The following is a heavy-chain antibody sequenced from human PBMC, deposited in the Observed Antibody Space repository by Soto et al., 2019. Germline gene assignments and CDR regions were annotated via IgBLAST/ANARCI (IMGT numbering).Heavy chain of an antibody. Sequence: PSDTLSLTCTVSGGSISSYYWSWIRQPPGKGLEWIGYIYYSGSTNYNPSLKSRVTISVDTSKNQFSLKLSSVTAADTAVYYCVIQVNETPPCGMDVWGQGTTVTVSS. CDR2: IYYSGST. V-gene: IGHV4-59*01. D-gene: IGHD2-21*01. J-gene: IGHJ6*02. CDR3: VIQVNETPPCGMDV. CDR1: GGSISSYY.